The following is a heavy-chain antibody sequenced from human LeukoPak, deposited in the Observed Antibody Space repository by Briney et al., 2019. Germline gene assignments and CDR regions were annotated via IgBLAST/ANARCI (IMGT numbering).Heavy chain of an antibody. Sequence: SGPTLVKPTQTLTLTCTFSGFSLSTSGVGVGWIRQPPGKALEWLALIYWNDDKRYSPSLKSRLTITKDTSKNQVVLTMTNMDPVDTATYYCAHRPPYYDILTGYYLVAHFDYWGQGTLVTVSS. J-gene: IGHJ4*02. V-gene: IGHV2-5*01. D-gene: IGHD3-9*01. CDR1: GFSLSTSGVG. CDR2: IYWNDDK. CDR3: AHRPPYYDILTGYYLVAHFDY.